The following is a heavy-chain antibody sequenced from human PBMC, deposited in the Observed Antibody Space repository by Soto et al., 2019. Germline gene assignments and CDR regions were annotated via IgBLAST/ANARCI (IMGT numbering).Heavy chain of an antibody. CDR1: GFKFDDYT. CDR3: VKGPNIDYSSGWLYFDY. J-gene: IGHJ4*02. V-gene: IGHV3-9*01. Sequence: GGSLRLSCAASGFKFDDYTMHWVRQTPGRGLEWVSSISWSSVNLDYRDSVKGRFTISRDNAKNALYLQMNSLRVEDTALYYCVKGPNIDYSSGWLYFDYWGQGTVVTVSS. CDR2: ISWSSVNL. D-gene: IGHD6-19*01.